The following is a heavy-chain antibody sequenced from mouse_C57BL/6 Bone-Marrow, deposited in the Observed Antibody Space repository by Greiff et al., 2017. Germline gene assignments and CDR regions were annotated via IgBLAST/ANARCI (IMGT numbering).Heavy chain of an antibody. V-gene: IGHV1-15*01. CDR2: IDPETGGT. Sequence: QVQLKESGAELVRPGASVTLSCKASGYTFTDYEMHWVKQTPVHGLEWIGAIDPETGGTAYNQKFKGKAILTADKSSSTAYMELRSLTSEDSAVYYCTRIREVKGYWGQGTTLTVSS. D-gene: IGHD2-2*01. CDR1: GYTFTDYE. CDR3: TRIREVKGY. J-gene: IGHJ2*01.